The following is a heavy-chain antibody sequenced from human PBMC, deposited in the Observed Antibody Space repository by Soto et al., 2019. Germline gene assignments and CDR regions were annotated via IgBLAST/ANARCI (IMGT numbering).Heavy chain of an antibody. Sequence: GASVKASCKASGYSFAMHAMHWVRQAPGQKLEWMGWSNAGNGDTKYSQNFQGRVTITRDTSASTFYMELSSLTSEDTAVYYCARDIYGGYAILARPSFDYWGQGALVTVSS. J-gene: IGHJ4*02. V-gene: IGHV1-3*01. CDR3: ARDIYGGYAILARPSFDY. D-gene: IGHD5-12*01. CDR1: GYSFAMHA. CDR2: SNAGNGDT.